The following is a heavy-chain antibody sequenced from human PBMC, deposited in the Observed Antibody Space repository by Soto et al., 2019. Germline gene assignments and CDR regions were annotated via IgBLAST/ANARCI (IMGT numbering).Heavy chain of an antibody. CDR1: GGSFSGYY. J-gene: IGHJ5*02. D-gene: IGHD3-22*01. CDR2: INHSGST. V-gene: IGHV4-34*01. Sequence: ASETLSLTCAVYGGSFSGYYWSWIRQPPGKGLEWIGEINHSGSTNHNPSLKSRVTISVDTSKNQFSLKLSSVTAADTAVYYCARGPITTNPRFDPWGQGTLVTVSS. CDR3: ARGPITTNPRFDP.